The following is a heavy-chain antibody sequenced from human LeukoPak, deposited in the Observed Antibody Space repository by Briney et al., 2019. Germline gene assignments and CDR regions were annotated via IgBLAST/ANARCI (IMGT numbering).Heavy chain of an antibody. CDR3: ARDGCTGDSRGGCPWYFQH. CDR2: IYSGGNT. Sequence: PGGSLRLSCAASGFTVSSNYMSWVRQAPGKGLERVSVIYSGGNTYYADSVKGRFTISRDNSKNTLYLQMNSLRAEDTAVYYCARDGCTGDSRGGCPWYFQHWGQGTLVTVSS. J-gene: IGHJ1*01. D-gene: IGHD2-8*02. CDR1: GFTVSSNY. V-gene: IGHV3-53*01.